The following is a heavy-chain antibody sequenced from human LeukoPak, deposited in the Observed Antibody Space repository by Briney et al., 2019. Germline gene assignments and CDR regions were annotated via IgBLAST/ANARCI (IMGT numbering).Heavy chain of an antibody. CDR3: ARRRSSSSRTNYYFDY. Sequence: AETLSLTCAVSGYSISSGYYWGWIRQPPGKGLEWIGSIYHSGSTYYNPSLKSRVTISVDTSKNQFSLKLSSVTAADTAVYYCARRRSSSSRTNYYFDYWGQGTVVTVSS. V-gene: IGHV4-38-2*01. CDR2: IYHSGST. D-gene: IGHD6-6*01. J-gene: IGHJ4*02. CDR1: GYSISSGYY.